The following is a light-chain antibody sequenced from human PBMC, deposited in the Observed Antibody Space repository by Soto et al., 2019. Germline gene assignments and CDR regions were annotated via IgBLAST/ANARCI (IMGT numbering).Light chain of an antibody. J-gene: IGKJ2*01. CDR2: GAS. CDR3: QQYYTWYT. CDR1: QSVSSN. V-gene: IGKV3-15*01. Sequence: EIVMTQSPATLSVSPGERATLSCRASQSVSSNLAWYQQKPDQAPRRLIYGASTRATGIPGRFSGSGSGTEFTLTISSLQSEDFAVYYCQQYYTWYTFGQGTKLEIK.